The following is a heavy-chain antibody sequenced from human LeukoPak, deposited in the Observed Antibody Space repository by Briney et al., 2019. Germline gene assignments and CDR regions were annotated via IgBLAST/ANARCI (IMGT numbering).Heavy chain of an antibody. CDR3: VRGPA. Sequence: VGSLRLSCAASGFIFSSDWMSWVRQAPGKGLEWVANIKEDGSEKDYVDSVKGRFIISRDNAKMSLYLQMNNLRAEDTAVYYCVRGPAWGQGTLVTVSP. J-gene: IGHJ5*02. V-gene: IGHV3-7*01. CDR1: GFIFSSDW. CDR2: IKEDGSEK.